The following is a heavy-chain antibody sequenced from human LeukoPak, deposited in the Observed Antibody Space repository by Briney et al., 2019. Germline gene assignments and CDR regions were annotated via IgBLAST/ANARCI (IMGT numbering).Heavy chain of an antibody. CDR2: ISGSGGST. J-gene: IGHJ3*02. V-gene: IGHV3-23*01. D-gene: IGHD3-10*01. Sequence: PGGSLRLSCAASGFTFSSYAMSWVRQAPGKGLEWVSAISGSGGSTYYADSVKGRFTISRDNSKNTLYLQMNSLRAEDTAVYYCGNVILWFGELIGAFDIWGQGTMVTVSS. CDR3: GNVILWFGELIGAFDI. CDR1: GFTFSSYA.